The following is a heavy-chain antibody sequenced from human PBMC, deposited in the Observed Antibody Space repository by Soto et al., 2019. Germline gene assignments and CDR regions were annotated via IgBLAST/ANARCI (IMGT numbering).Heavy chain of an antibody. J-gene: IGHJ4*02. V-gene: IGHV3-33*01. CDR3: AAATTWNFHFHY. CDR1: GFTISTHG. D-gene: IGHD1-7*01. Sequence: QVQLVESGGGVVQPGTSLRLSCAASGFTISTHGMHWVRQAPGKGLEWVANIWYDGSNRFYADSVKGRFTIPKDNSKNTLYLQMSSLRAEDTAVYYCAAATTWNFHFHYWGQGTQVTVSS. CDR2: IWYDGSNR.